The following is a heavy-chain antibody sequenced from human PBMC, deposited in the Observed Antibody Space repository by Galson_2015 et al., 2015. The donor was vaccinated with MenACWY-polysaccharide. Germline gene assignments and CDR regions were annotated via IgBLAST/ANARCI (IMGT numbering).Heavy chain of an antibody. V-gene: IGHV3-23*01. CDR3: AKDSTDFWSVAGRFDH. Sequence: SLRLSCAASGFTFTSYAMSWVRRAPGRGLGWVSEFGRSGINTYYGDSAKGRFTISRDISKNTLYLQMNSLRAEDTAVYYCAKDSTDFWSVAGRFDHWGQGTLVTVSS. J-gene: IGHJ5*02. CDR1: GFTFTSYA. D-gene: IGHD3-3*01. CDR2: FGRSGINT.